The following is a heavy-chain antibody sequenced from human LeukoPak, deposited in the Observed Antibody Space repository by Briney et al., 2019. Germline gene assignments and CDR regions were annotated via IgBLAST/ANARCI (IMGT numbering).Heavy chain of an antibody. CDR2: IYYSGST. D-gene: IGHD6-19*01. CDR3: ARGLRQWLETNYYYYYGMDV. Sequence: SETLSLTCTVSGGSISSYYWSWIRQPPGKGLEWIGYIYYSGSTNYNPSLKSRVTISVDTSKNQFSLKLSSVTAADTAVYYCARGLRQWLETNYYYYYGMDVWGQGTTVTVSS. V-gene: IGHV4-59*08. J-gene: IGHJ6*02. CDR1: GGSISSYY.